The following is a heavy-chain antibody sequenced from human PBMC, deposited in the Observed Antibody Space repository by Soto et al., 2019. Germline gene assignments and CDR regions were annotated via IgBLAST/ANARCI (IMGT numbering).Heavy chain of an antibody. V-gene: IGHV4-34*01. J-gene: IGHJ5*02. CDR1: GGSFSGYY. D-gene: IGHD3-3*01. CDR3: ARGRAYYDFWSAPQGGVWFDP. CDR2: INHSGST. Sequence: SETLSLTCAVYGGSFSGYYWSWIRQPPGKGLEWIGEINHSGSTNYNPSLKSRVTISVDTSKNQFSLKLSSVTAADTAVYYCARGRAYYDFWSAPQGGVWFDPWGQGTLVTVSS.